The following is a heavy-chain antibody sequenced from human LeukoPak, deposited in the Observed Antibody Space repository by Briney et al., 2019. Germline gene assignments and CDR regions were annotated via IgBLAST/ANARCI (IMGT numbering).Heavy chain of an antibody. CDR1: GYTLTELS. V-gene: IGHV1-24*01. J-gene: IGHJ4*02. Sequence: ASVKVSCKVSGYTLTELSMHWVRQAPGKGLEWMGGFDPEDGETIYAQKFQGRVTMTEDTSTDTAYMELSSLRSEDTAVYYCATRGTWFGELSTLLFDYWGQGTLVTVSS. CDR3: ATRGTWFGELSTLLFDY. D-gene: IGHD3-10*01. CDR2: FDPEDGET.